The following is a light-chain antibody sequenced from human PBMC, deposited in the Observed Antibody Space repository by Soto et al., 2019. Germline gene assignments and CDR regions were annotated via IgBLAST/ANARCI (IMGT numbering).Light chain of an antibody. Sequence: QSALTQPASVSGSPGQSITMSCTGTASDIGAHNYVSWYQQHPGKAHRLLIYDVSKRPSGVSIRFSGSKSGSTASLTISGVQAEDEADYYCKSYRDSNYVFGTGTKVTVL. J-gene: IGLJ1*01. CDR3: KSYRDSNYV. CDR2: DVS. V-gene: IGLV2-14*03. CDR1: ASDIGAHNY.